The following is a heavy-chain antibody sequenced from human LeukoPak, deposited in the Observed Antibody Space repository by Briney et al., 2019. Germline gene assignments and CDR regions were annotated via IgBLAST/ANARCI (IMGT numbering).Heavy chain of an antibody. J-gene: IGHJ4*02. CDR1: GFTFSSYS. V-gene: IGHV3-21*01. D-gene: IGHD5-18*01. Sequence: PGGSLTLSCAASGFTFSSYSTNWVRQAPGKGLEWVSYISRSSDYTYYADSVKGRFTISRDNAKNSLYLQMNSLRAGDTAVYYCVREARGYHYTYFDYWGQGTLVTVSS. CDR3: VREARGYHYTYFDY. CDR2: ISRSSDYT.